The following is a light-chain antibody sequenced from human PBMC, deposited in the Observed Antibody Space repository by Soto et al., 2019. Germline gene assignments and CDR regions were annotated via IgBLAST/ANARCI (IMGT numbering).Light chain of an antibody. CDR1: SNDIGGYDY. CDR2: DVS. Sequence: QSVLTQPASVSGSPGQSITISCTGTSNDIGGYDYVSWYQQHPGKAPKLMIYDVSNRPSGVSNRFSGSKSGNTASLAISGLQAEDEADYYCSSYTSSTLRVFGGGTKLTVL. J-gene: IGLJ2*01. V-gene: IGLV2-14*01. CDR3: SSYTSSTLRV.